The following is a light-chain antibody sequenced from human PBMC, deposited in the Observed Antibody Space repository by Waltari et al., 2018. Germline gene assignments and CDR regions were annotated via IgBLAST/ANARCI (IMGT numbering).Light chain of an antibody. CDR1: QSIGTN. J-gene: IGKJ5*01. CDR3: QQHNDWPPLT. CDR2: SAS. V-gene: IGKV3-15*01. Sequence: EILMTQSPATLSVSPGERVTLSCRASQSIGTNLAWYQHKRGQAPRHLIYSASARPPCIPASFRGSGSSTEFTLTIISLQSEDFAVYYCQQHNDWPPLTFGQGTRLEI.